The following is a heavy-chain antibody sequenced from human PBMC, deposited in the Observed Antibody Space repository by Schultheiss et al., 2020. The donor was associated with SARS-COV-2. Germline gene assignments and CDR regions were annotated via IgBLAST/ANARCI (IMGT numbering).Heavy chain of an antibody. Sequence: GESLKISCAASGFTFSSYGMHWVRQAPGKGLEWVAVISYDGSNKYYADSVKGRFTISRDNSKNTLYLQMNSLRAEDTAVYYCAYPYCSSTSCPGWGQGTLVTVSS. D-gene: IGHD2-2*01. V-gene: IGHV3-30*03. CDR3: AYPYCSSTSCPG. CDR2: ISYDGSNK. CDR1: GFTFSSYG. J-gene: IGHJ4*02.